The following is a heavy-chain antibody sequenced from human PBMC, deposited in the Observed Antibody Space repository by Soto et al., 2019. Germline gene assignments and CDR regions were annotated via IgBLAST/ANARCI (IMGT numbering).Heavy chain of an antibody. V-gene: IGHV4-38-2*02. CDR1: VYYIVSGFY. CDR3: ARALIGTLDY. Sequence: SETLSLTCTVSVYYIVSGFYCGWIRQAPGKGLEWIGTIYYTGTTYYNPSLKSRLTMSVDTSNNQFSLKLKSVTAADTAVYYCARALIGTLDYWGQGALVTVSS. D-gene: IGHD1-7*01. CDR2: IYYTGTT. J-gene: IGHJ4*02.